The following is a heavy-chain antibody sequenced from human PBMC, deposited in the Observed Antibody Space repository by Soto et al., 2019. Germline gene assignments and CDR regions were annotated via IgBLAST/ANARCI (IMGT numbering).Heavy chain of an antibody. Sequence: GGSLRLSCAASGFTLDDYAMHWVRQAPGKGLEWVSGISWNSGSIGYADTVKGRFTISRDNAKNSLYLQMISLRAEDTALYYCAKDVRYGSGAYYYGIDVWGQGTTVTVSS. D-gene: IGHD3-10*01. CDR3: AKDVRYGSGAYYYGIDV. CDR1: GFTLDDYA. CDR2: ISWNSGSI. V-gene: IGHV3-9*01. J-gene: IGHJ6*02.